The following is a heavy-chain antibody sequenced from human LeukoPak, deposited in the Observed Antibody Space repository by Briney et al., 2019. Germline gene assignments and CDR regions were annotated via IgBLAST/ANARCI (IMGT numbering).Heavy chain of an antibody. CDR3: ARAPSGYYYFIDY. CDR1: GFTFSSYE. D-gene: IGHD3-22*01. J-gene: IGHJ4*02. Sequence: GGSLRLSCAASGFTFSSYEMNWVRQAPGKGLEWVSYISSSGSTIYYADSVKGRFTISRDNAKNSLYLQMNSLRAEDTAVYYCARAPSGYYYFIDYWGQGTLVTVSS. CDR2: ISSSGSTI. V-gene: IGHV3-48*03.